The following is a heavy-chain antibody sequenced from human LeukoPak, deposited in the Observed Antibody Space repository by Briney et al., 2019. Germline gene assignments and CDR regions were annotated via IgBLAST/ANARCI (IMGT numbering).Heavy chain of an antibody. V-gene: IGHV1-69*06. Sequence: SVKVSCKASGGTFSSYAISWVRQAPGQGLEWMGGIIPIFGTANYAQKFRGRVTITSDKSTSTAYMELSSLRSEATAVYYCARDHARIAAGHWYFDLWGRGTLVTVSS. J-gene: IGHJ2*01. CDR3: ARDHARIAAGHWYFDL. D-gene: IGHD6-13*01. CDR2: IIPIFGTA. CDR1: GGTFSSYA.